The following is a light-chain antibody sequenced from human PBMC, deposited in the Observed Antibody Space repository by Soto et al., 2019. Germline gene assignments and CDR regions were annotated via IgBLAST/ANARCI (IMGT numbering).Light chain of an antibody. CDR2: DAS. Sequence: DIQMTQSPSTLSVSVWDRVTITCRASQSISGWLAWYQQKPGKAPKLLIYDASTLESGVPSRFSGSGSGTQFTLTISSLRPDDFATYYRQQYDRYSWTFGQGTKVDIK. V-gene: IGKV1-5*01. CDR3: QQYDRYSWT. CDR1: QSISGW. J-gene: IGKJ1*01.